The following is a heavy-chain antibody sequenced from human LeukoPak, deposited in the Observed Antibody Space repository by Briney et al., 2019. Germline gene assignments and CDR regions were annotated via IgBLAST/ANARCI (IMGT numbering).Heavy chain of an antibody. V-gene: IGHV4-4*02. CDR2: IYHSGST. CDR3: ARDPGYSSGWPNYYYYYMDV. CDR1: GGSISSSNW. D-gene: IGHD6-19*01. Sequence: SETLSLTCAVSGGSISSSNWWSWVRQPPGKGLEWIGEIYHSGSTNYNPSLKSRVTISVDKSKNQFSLKLSSVTAADTAVYYCARDPGYSSGWPNYYYYYMDVWGKGTTVTVSS. J-gene: IGHJ6*03.